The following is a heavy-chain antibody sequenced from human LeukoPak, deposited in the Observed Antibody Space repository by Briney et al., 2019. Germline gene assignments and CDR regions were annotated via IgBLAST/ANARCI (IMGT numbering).Heavy chain of an antibody. CDR3: AREGIAAAGTRVNFQH. Sequence: ASVKVSCKASGYTFTGYYMHWVRQAPGQGLEWMGWINPNSGGTNYAQKFQGWVTMTRDTSTSTAYMELSRLRSDDTAVYYCAREGIAAAGTRVNFQHWGQGTLVTVSS. J-gene: IGHJ1*01. V-gene: IGHV1-2*04. D-gene: IGHD6-13*01. CDR1: GYTFTGYY. CDR2: INPNSGGT.